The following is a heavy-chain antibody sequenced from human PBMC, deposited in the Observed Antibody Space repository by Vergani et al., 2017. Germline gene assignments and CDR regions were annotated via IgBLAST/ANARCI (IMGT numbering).Heavy chain of an antibody. CDR1: GYTFTSYG. D-gene: IGHD2-2*01. CDR3: AIDADIGVVPAAPYYYYYYGVDV. V-gene: IGHV1-18*04. J-gene: IGHJ6*02. Sequence: QVQLVQSGAEVKKPGASVKVSCKASGYTFTSYGISWVRQAPGQGLEWMEWISAYKGDTNYAQKLQGRVTMTTDTSTSTAYKEQRSLRADDTAVYYCAIDADIGVVPAAPYYYYYYGVDVWGQRTVVIVS. CDR2: ISAYKGDT.